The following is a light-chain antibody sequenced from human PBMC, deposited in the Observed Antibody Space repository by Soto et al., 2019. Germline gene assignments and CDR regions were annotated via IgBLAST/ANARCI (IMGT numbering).Light chain of an antibody. CDR3: QQYGSTPT. Sequence: EIVLTQSPGTLSLSPGERATLSCRASQSVSSNYLAWFQQKPGQAPRLLIYGASNGATGIPDRFSGSGSGTDFTLTISRLEPEDFAVYYCQQYGSTPTFGQGTRLEIK. CDR1: QSVSSNY. J-gene: IGKJ5*01. CDR2: GAS. V-gene: IGKV3-20*01.